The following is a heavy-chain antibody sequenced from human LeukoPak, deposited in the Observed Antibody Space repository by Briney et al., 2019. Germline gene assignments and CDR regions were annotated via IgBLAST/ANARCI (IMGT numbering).Heavy chain of an antibody. V-gene: IGHV1-8*01. D-gene: IGHD3-22*01. Sequence: ASVKVSCKASGYTFTSYDINWVRQATGQGLEWMGWMNPNSGNTGYAQKFQGRVTMTRNTSISTAYMELISLRSEDTAVYYCARGGYYDSSGYFHYGMDVWGQGTTVTVSS. J-gene: IGHJ6*02. CDR3: ARGGYYDSSGYFHYGMDV. CDR2: MNPNSGNT. CDR1: GYTFTSYD.